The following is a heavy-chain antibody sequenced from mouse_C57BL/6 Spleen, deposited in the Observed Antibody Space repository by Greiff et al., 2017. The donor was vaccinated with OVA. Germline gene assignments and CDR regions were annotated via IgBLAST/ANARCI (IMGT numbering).Heavy chain of an antibody. CDR2: IYPGDGDT. Sequence: QVQLKQSGPELVKPGASVKISCKASGYAFSSSWMNWVKQRPGKGLEWIGRIYPGDGDTNYNGKFKGKATLTADKSSSTAYMQLSSLTSEDSAVYFCATYYGINYAMDYWGQGTSVTVSS. CDR3: ATYYGINYAMDY. V-gene: IGHV1-82*01. J-gene: IGHJ4*01. D-gene: IGHD2-10*01. CDR1: GYAFSSSW.